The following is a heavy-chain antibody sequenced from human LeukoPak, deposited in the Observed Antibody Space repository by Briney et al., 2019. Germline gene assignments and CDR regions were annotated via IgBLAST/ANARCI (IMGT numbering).Heavy chain of an antibody. CDR1: GGSISSSSYY. Sequence: PSETLSLTCTVSGGSISSSSYYWGWIRQPPGKGLEWIGSIYYSGSTYYNPSLKSRVTISVDTSKNQFSLKLSSVTAADTAVYYCAREPKYAYYFDYWGQGTLVTVSS. CDR2: IYYSGST. CDR3: AREPKYAYYFDY. V-gene: IGHV4-39*07. J-gene: IGHJ4*02.